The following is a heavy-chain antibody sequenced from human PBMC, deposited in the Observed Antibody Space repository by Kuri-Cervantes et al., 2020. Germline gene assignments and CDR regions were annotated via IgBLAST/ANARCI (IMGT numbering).Heavy chain of an antibody. V-gene: IGHV1-8*01. CDR3: AKVAQAYFDY. CDR2: MNPNSGNT. Sequence: GESLKISCKASGYTFTSYDINWVRQATGQGLEWMGWMNPNSGNTGYAQKFQGRVTMNRNTSISTAYMELSSLRSEDTAVYYCAKVAQAYFDYWGQGTLVTVSS. CDR1: GYTFTSYD. J-gene: IGHJ4*02.